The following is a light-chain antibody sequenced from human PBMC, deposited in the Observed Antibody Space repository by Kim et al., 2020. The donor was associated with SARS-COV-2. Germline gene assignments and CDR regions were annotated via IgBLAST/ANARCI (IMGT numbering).Light chain of an antibody. CDR2: LNSDGSH. Sequence: QPVLTQSPSASASLGASVKLTCTLSSGHSSYAIAWHQQQQEKGPRYLMKLNSDGSHSKGDGIPDRFSGSSSGAERYLTISSLQSEDEADYYCQTWGTGIPVFGGGTQLTVL. CDR3: QTWGTGIPV. J-gene: IGLJ3*02. V-gene: IGLV4-69*01. CDR1: SGHSSYA.